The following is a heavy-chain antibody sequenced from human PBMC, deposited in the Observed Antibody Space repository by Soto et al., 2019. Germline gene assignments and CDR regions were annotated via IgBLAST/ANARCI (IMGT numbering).Heavy chain of an antibody. Sequence: QVQLQQWGAGLLKPSETLSLTCAIYGGSFSGYYWSWIRQPPGKGLEWIAEINHSGSTNYNPSLKSRVTISVDTSKNQFSLKLSSVTAADTAEYYCAREMGVVIMPPRYFDLWGCGTLVTVSS. CDR2: INHSGST. J-gene: IGHJ2*01. D-gene: IGHD3-3*01. CDR1: GGSFSGYY. V-gene: IGHV4-34*01. CDR3: AREMGVVIMPPRYFDL.